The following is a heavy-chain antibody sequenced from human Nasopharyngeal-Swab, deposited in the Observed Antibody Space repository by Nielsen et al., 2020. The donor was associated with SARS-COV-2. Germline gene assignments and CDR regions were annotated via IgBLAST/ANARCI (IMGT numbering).Heavy chain of an antibody. CDR2: ISHTGSDI. Sequence: GEYLKISCVGSGFIFSTYNLNLVRQAPGQGLEWVSSISHTGSDIYYADSVKGRFTISRDNAKNSVYLQMNSLRAEDTAVYYCARGFGSGRHWGQGTLVTVSS. CDR1: GFIFSTYN. D-gene: IGHD3-10*01. V-gene: IGHV3-21*01. CDR3: ARGFGSGRH. J-gene: IGHJ4*02.